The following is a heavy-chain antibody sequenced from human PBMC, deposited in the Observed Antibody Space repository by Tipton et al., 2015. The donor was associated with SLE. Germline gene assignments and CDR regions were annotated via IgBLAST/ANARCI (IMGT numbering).Heavy chain of an antibody. CDR1: GFTFTSYW. CDR3: ARVQYTSGSYFFDY. J-gene: IGHJ4*02. V-gene: IGHV3-21*03. Sequence: SLRLSCAASGFTFTSYWLHWIRQAPGKGLEWVSSISSGSLSMYYGDSVKGRFTISRDNAKNSLYLQMNSLREDDTAVYYCARVQYTSGSYFFDYWGQGTLVTVSS. CDR2: ISSGSLSM. D-gene: IGHD6-19*01.